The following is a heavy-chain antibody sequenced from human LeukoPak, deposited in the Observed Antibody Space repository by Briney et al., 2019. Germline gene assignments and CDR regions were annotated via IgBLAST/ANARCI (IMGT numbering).Heavy chain of an antibody. CDR1: GFTFSSYW. CDR2: IKQDGSEK. Sequence: GGSLRLSCAASGFTFSSYWMSWVRQAPGKGLKWVANIKQDGSEKYYVDSVKGRFTISRDNAKNSLYLQMNSLRAEDTAVYYCARGITMVRGVIIWFDYWGQGTLVTVSS. D-gene: IGHD3-10*01. V-gene: IGHV3-7*01. CDR3: ARGITMVRGVIIWFDY. J-gene: IGHJ5*01.